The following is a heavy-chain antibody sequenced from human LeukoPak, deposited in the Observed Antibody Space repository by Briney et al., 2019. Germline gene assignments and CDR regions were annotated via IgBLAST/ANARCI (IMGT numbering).Heavy chain of an antibody. D-gene: IGHD3-22*01. CDR2: ISSNGGST. V-gene: IGHV3-64*01. CDR1: GFTFSSYA. CDR3: AREGGGYYDSSGYYYSY. Sequence: GGSLRLSCAASGFTFSSYAMHWVRQAPGKGLEYVSAISSNGGSTYYANSVKGRFTISRGNSKNTLYLQMGSLRAEDMAVYYCAREGGGYYDSSGYYYSYWGQGTLVTVSS. J-gene: IGHJ4*02.